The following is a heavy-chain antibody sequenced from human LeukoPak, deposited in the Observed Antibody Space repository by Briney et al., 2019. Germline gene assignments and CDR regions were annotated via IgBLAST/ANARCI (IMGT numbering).Heavy chain of an antibody. D-gene: IGHD5-18*01. Sequence: SVKVSCKASGGTFSSYAISWVRQAPGQGLVWMGRIIPIFGTANYAQKFQGRVTITTDESTSTAYMELSSLRSEDTAVYYCARDISAFGYSYESWGQGTLVTVSS. CDR2: IIPIFGTA. CDR3: ARDISAFGYSYES. J-gene: IGHJ4*02. V-gene: IGHV1-69*05. CDR1: GGTFSSYA.